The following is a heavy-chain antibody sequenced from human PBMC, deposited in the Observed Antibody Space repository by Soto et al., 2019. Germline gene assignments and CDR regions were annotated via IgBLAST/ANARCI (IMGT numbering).Heavy chain of an antibody. CDR1: GFSLSTTVVC. V-gene: IGHV2-5*02. CDR2: IYWDYDK. J-gene: IGHJ3*02. CDR3: AHRLWNPYYYDAGGAFDI. D-gene: IGHD3-22*01. Sequence: QITLKESGPTLVKPTQTLTLTCTFSGFSLSTTVVCVGWISQPPGKALQWLALIYWDYDKRYSPSLKSRLTISKNTSNHQVVLTIPNMDPVEPATSYCAHRLWNPYYYDAGGAFDIWGEGTMVTVSS.